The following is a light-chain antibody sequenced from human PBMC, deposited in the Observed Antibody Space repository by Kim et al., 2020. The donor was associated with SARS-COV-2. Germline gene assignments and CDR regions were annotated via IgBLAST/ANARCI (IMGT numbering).Light chain of an antibody. V-gene: IGLV2-14*03. CDR2: DVS. CDR3: SSYTSSSTWV. Sequence: GQSITSSCTGTITDVGGYNYVSWYIQHPGKDPKLMIYDVSNRPSGVSNRFSGSKSGNTASLTISALPAEDEADYYCSSYTSSSTWVFGGGTQLTVL. CDR1: ITDVGGYNY. J-gene: IGLJ3*02.